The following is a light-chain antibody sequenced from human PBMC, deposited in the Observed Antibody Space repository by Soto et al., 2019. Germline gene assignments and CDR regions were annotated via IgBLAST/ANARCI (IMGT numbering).Light chain of an antibody. Sequence: VLTQSPATLSLSPGERATLSCRASQSVSSNLAWYQQKPGQAPRLLISGASTGATGIPARFSGSGSGTDFTLTISSLEPEDFAVYYCQQRSNWPWTVGQGTKVDIK. V-gene: IGKV3-11*01. J-gene: IGKJ1*01. CDR1: QSVSSN. CDR3: QQRSNWPWT. CDR2: GAS.